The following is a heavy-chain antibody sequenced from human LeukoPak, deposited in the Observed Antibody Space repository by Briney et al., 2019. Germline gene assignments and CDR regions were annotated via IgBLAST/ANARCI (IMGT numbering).Heavy chain of an antibody. J-gene: IGHJ4*02. CDR3: ARHILDGDNGSKGFDL. CDR2: RHSTGNS. D-gene: IGHD2-21*02. Sequence: SQTLSLTCDVSKDPIISFDHSRSWIRHFPGKGLEWMGYRHSTGNSYYNPSLRGRVLISEDSSTGHLSLTLSFVTAADTALYYCARHILDGDNGSKGFDLWGQGILVTVSS. V-gene: IGHV4-30-4*07. CDR1: KDPIISFDHS.